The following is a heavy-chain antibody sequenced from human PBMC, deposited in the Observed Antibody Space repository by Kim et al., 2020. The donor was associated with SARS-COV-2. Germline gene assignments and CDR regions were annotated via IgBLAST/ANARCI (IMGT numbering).Heavy chain of an antibody. Sequence: GGSLRLSCAASGFTFSSCAIHWVRKAPGKGLEWVAVISYDGSNKNYADSVKGRFTISRDNSKNTLYLQMNSLRAEDTALYYCARAPWSRLRGLTYSYYGMGVWGQGTTVTVSS. CDR1: GFTFSSCA. CDR3: ARAPWSRLRGLTYSYYGMGV. CDR2: ISYDGSNK. J-gene: IGHJ6*02. D-gene: IGHD3-10*01. V-gene: IGHV3-30-3*01.